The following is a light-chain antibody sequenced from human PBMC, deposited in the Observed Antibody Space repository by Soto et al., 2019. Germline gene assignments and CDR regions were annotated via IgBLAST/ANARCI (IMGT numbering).Light chain of an antibody. CDR2: NNS. Sequence: QSVLTQPPSVSGAPGQRVTISCTGSSSNIGAGYDVHWYQQLPGTAPKLLIYNNSNRPSGVPDRFSVSKSGPSASLAITGLQAEDEADYYCQSYDSSLSGSVFGGGTKLTVL. CDR1: SSNIGAGYD. CDR3: QSYDSSLSGSV. V-gene: IGLV1-40*01. J-gene: IGLJ2*01.